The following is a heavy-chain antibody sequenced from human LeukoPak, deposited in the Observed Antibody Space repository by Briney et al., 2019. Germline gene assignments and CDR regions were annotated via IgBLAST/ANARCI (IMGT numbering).Heavy chain of an antibody. V-gene: IGHV3-21*01. Sequence: GGSLRLSCAASGFTFSSYSMNWVRQAPGKGLEWVSSISSSSHYIFYADAVKGRFTISRDNAKNSPYLQMNSLRAEDTAVYYWANRKAGGGVGGGGYFFDYWGQGTLVTVSS. CDR3: ANRKAGGGVGGGGYFFDY. D-gene: IGHD3-16*01. J-gene: IGHJ4*02. CDR2: ISSSSHYI. CDR1: GFTFSSYS.